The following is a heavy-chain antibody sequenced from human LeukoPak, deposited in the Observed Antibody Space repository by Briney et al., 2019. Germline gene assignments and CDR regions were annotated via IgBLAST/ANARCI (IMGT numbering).Heavy chain of an antibody. D-gene: IGHD6-6*01. V-gene: IGHV1-18*04. J-gene: IGHJ4*02. CDR1: GYTFTGYY. Sequence: ASVKVSCKASGYTFTGYYMHWVRQAPGQGLEWMGWISAYNGNTNYAQKLQGRVTMTTDTSTSTAYMELRSLRSDDTAVYYCARALGIAARPDYWGQGTLVTVSS. CDR2: ISAYNGNT. CDR3: ARALGIAARPDY.